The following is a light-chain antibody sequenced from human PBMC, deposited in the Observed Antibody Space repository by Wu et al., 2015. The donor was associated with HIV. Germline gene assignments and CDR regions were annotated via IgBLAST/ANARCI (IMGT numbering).Light chain of an antibody. CDR3: QHHHTWPYS. CDR1: QSVSRH. Sequence: DTQMTQSPSSLSASVGDTVTITCRASQSVSRHLHWYQQKPGKPPTLLIYSASNLHSGVPTRFSGSGSGTEFTLTITSLQPEDFAVYYCQHHHTWPYSFGQGTKLEIK. V-gene: IGKV1-39*01. J-gene: IGKJ2*03. CDR2: SAS.